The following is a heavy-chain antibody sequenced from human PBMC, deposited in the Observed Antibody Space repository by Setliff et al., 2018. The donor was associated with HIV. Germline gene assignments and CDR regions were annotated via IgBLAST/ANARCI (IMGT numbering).Heavy chain of an antibody. CDR1: GGSINSDSYY. CDR3: AGSRGYFVNAD. Sequence: KTSETLSLTCTVFGGSINSDSYYWTWIRQPAGKGLEWIGHIHTSGSTNYNPSLKSRFTISRDNVKNSVYLQMNSLRGEDTAVYYCAGSRGYFVNADWGQGTLVTVSS. V-gene: IGHV4-61*09. CDR2: IHTSGST. J-gene: IGHJ4*02. D-gene: IGHD3-22*01.